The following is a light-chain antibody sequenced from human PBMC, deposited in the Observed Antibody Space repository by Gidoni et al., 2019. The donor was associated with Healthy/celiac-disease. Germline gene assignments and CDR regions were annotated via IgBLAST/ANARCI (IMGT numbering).Light chain of an antibody. V-gene: IGKV1-5*01. CDR2: DAS. CDR3: QQYNSFLYT. CDR1: QSISSW. Sequence: IQMAQSPSTLSASEGDRVTITCRASQSISSWLAWYQQKPGKAPKLLIYDASSLESGVPSRFSGSGSGTEFTLTISSLQPDDFATYYCQQYNSFLYTFGQGTKLEIK. J-gene: IGKJ2*01.